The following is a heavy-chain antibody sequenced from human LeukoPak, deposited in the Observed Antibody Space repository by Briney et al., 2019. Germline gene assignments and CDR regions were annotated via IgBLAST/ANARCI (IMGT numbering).Heavy chain of an antibody. V-gene: IGHV4-34*01. CDR2: INHSGST. CDR1: GGSFSGYY. D-gene: IGHD2-2*02. Sequence: PSETLSLTCAVYGGSFSGYYWSWIRQPPGKGLEWIGEINHSGSTNYNPSLKSRVTISVDTSKNQFSLKLSSVTAADTAVYYCARGPPTVGCSSTSCYRRYFDYWGQGTLVTVSS. CDR3: ARGPPTVGCSSTSCYRRYFDY. J-gene: IGHJ4*02.